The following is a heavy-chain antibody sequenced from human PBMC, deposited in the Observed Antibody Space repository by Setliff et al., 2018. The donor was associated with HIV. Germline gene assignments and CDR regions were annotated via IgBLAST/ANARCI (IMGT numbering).Heavy chain of an antibody. CDR1: GGSRGFITRYY. CDR2: TYNTGST. J-gene: IGHJ3*01. D-gene: IGHD1-1*01. CDR3: ETGLTFPSLLDV. Sequence: SETMSLTCTVSGGSRGFITRYYWSWLRQSPGRGLEWIGYTYNTGSTNYRPSLKSRLTISLDTSKNQFSLTLTFVTAAHTAVYYCETGLTFPSLLDVWGQGTVVNVSS. V-gene: IGHV4-59*01.